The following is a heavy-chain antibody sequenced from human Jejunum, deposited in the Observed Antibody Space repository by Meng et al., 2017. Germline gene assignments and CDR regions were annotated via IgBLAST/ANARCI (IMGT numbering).Heavy chain of an antibody. J-gene: IGHJ4*02. Sequence: GALKISCVVSGITFSNFWMSWVRQAPGKGLEWVANIKEDGSEKNYVDAVKGRFTISRDNAKSSLYLQMNSLRGEDTAVYFCAQGRTVLFDYWGQGTLVTVSS. CDR3: AQGRTVLFDY. V-gene: IGHV3-7*01. CDR1: GITFSNFW. CDR2: IKEDGSEK. D-gene: IGHD4/OR15-4a*01.